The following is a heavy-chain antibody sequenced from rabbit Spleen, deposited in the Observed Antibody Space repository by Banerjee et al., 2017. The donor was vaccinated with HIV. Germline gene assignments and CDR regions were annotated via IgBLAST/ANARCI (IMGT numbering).Heavy chain of an antibody. CDR1: GFDFSTYY. J-gene: IGHJ4*01. D-gene: IGHD1-1*01. Sequence: QLKESGGGLVQPGGSLKLSCKASGFDFSTYYMNWVRQAPGKGLEWIGYIEPVFGITYYASWVNGRFTISSHNAQNTLYLQLNSLTAADTATYFCARGYANSSSGLPTYYFNLWARAPWSPS. CDR3: ARGYANSSSGLPTYYFNL. CDR2: IEPVFGIT. V-gene: IGHV1S7*01.